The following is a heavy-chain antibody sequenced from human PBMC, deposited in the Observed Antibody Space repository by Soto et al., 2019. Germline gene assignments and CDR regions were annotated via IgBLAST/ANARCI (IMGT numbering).Heavy chain of an antibody. CDR3: ARGTPPYNWNYVAY. CDR2: ITSSSSYM. CDR1: GFTFSSYS. Sequence: GGSLRLSCAASGFTFSSYSMNWVRQAPGKGLECVSSITSSSSYMSYADSVKGRFTISRDNAKNSLYLQMNSLRVEDTAVYYCARGTPPYNWNYVAYWGQGTLVTVSS. V-gene: IGHV3-21*01. J-gene: IGHJ4*02. D-gene: IGHD1-20*01.